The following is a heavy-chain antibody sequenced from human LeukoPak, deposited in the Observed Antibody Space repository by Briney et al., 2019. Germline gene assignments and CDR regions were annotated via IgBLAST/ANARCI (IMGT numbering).Heavy chain of an antibody. Sequence: GGSLRLSCAASGFTFSSYAMHWVRQAPGKGLEWVAVISYDGSNKYYADSVKGRFTISGDNSKNTLYLQMNSLRAEDTAVYYCARDLDDAFDIWGQGTMVTVSS. D-gene: IGHD1-1*01. J-gene: IGHJ3*02. CDR1: GFTFSSYA. CDR2: ISYDGSNK. V-gene: IGHV3-30-3*01. CDR3: ARDLDDAFDI.